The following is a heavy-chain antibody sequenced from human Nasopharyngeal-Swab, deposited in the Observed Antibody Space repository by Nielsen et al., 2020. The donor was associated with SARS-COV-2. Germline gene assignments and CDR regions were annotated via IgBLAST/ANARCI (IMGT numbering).Heavy chain of an antibody. J-gene: IGHJ4*02. Sequence: GASLKISCAASGFTFSSYWMHWVRQAPGKGLVWVSRINSDGSSTSYADSVKGRFTISRDNAKNTLYLQMNSLRAEDTAVYYRARVVCSGGSCYQNRYYFDYWGQGTLVTVSS. D-gene: IGHD2-15*01. CDR3: ARVVCSGGSCYQNRYYFDY. CDR2: INSDGSST. CDR1: GFTFSSYW. V-gene: IGHV3-74*01.